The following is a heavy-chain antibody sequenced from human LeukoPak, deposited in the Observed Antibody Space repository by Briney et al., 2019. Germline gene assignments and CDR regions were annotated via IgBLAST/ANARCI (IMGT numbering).Heavy chain of an antibody. CDR2: ISGTGGST. Sequence: GGSLRLSCAASGFTFSSYAMSWVRQAPGKGLEWVSTISGTGGSTYYADSVKGRFTISRHNSKNTLYLQMNSLRAEDTAVYYCARVVDTAMATHFDYWGQGTLVTVSS. CDR3: ARVVDTAMATHFDY. D-gene: IGHD5-18*01. V-gene: IGHV3-23*01. CDR1: GFTFSSYA. J-gene: IGHJ4*02.